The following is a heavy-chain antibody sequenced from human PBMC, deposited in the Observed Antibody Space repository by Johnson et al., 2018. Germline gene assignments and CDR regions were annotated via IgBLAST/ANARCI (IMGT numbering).Heavy chain of an antibody. CDR1: GFTFDDYA. V-gene: IGHV3-9*01. CDR2: FSWKSGSI. D-gene: IGHD6-6*01. CDR3: ARDRVAAPPDAFDI. Sequence: VQLVETGGGLVQPGRSLRLSCAASGFTFDDYAMHWVRQVPGKGLEWVSGFSWKSGSIGYADSVKGRFTISRDNAKNSLYLQMNSLRAEDTAVYYCARDRVAAPPDAFDIWGQGTMVTVSS. J-gene: IGHJ3*02.